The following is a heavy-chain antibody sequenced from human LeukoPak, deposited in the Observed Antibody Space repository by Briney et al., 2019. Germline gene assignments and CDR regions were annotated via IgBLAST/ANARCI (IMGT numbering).Heavy chain of an antibody. CDR2: INPTSGGP. D-gene: IGHD3-22*01. CDR3: ARRGFYYAFDI. J-gene: IGHJ3*02. CDR1: GYTFTDYF. V-gene: IGHV1-2*02. Sequence: ASVKVSCKASGYTFTDYFIHWVRQAPGRGLEWMGWINPTSGGPNYAQKFQGRVTMTRDTSITTAYMELTRLRSDDTAVYYCARRGFYYAFDIWGQGTMVTVSS.